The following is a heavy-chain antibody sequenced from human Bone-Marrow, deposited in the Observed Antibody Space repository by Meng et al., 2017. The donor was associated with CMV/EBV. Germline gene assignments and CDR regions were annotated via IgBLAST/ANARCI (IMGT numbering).Heavy chain of an antibody. V-gene: IGHV2-70D*14. CDR1: AFSLKTDGMS. CDR2: IDWEDDK. Sequence: SGPTVVKPTQTLTLSCNFSAFSLKTDGMSVSWIRQPPDKALEWLARIDWEDDKFYSTSLKTRLTISKDPSKDQVVLTMTNMEPVDTVTYYSARSFATGRPRWGYAMDFWGQATTVTVSS. D-gene: IGHD3-16*01. CDR3: ARSFATGRPRWGYAMDF. J-gene: IGHJ6*02.